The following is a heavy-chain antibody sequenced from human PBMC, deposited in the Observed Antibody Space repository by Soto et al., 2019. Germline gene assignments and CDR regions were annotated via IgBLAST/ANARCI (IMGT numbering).Heavy chain of an antibody. CDR3: VTGLQVRRPEI. V-gene: IGHV3-11*03. Sequence: QVQLLESGGGLVKPGGSLRLSCAASEFTVSGDYMGWIRQPPGKGLEWISYISGDSIYINYPDSVKGRFTISRDNAKNSLYLQMNSLRDEDTVVYYCVTGLQVRRPEIWGQGTMVAVSS. CDR2: ISGDSIYI. D-gene: IGHD2-15*01. J-gene: IGHJ3*02. CDR1: EFTVSGDY.